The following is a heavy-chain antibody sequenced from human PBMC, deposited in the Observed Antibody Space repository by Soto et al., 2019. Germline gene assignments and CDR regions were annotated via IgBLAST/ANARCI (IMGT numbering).Heavy chain of an antibody. Sequence: GGSLRLSCAASGFTFSSYGMHWVRQAPGKGLEWVAVISYDGSNKYYADSVKGRFTISRDNSKNTLYLQMNSLRAEDTAVYYCAKDLRPINDYSNEWGQGTLVTVSS. CDR2: ISYDGSNK. CDR3: AKDLRPINDYSNE. V-gene: IGHV3-30*18. D-gene: IGHD4-4*01. CDR1: GFTFSSYG. J-gene: IGHJ4*02.